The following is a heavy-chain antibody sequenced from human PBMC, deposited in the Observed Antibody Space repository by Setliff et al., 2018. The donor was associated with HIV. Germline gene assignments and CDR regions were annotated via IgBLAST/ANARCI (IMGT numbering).Heavy chain of an antibody. Sequence: GGSLRLSCVASGFTFSNAKMSWVRQAPGKGLEWVGLIRSKTDGGTTGYASPVKGRFTVSRDDSKSVAYLQMNSLKTEDTAVYYCTRAPRQQLVRLGVLDYWGQGTLVTVSS. CDR1: GFTFSNAK. J-gene: IGHJ4*02. D-gene: IGHD6-13*01. CDR2: IRSKTDGGTT. V-gene: IGHV3-15*01. CDR3: TRAPRQQLVRLGVLDY.